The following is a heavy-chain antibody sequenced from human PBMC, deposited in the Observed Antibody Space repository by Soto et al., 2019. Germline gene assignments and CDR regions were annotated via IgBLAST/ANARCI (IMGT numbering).Heavy chain of an antibody. Sequence: SETLSLTCAVYGGSFSGYYWSWIRQPPGKGLEWIGEINHSGSTNYNPSLKSRVTISVDTSKNQFPLKLSSVTAADTAVYYCARARGVWYYYGMDVWGQGTTVTVSS. D-gene: IGHD3-10*01. CDR3: ARARGVWYYYGMDV. V-gene: IGHV4-34*01. CDR1: GGSFSGYY. J-gene: IGHJ6*02. CDR2: INHSGST.